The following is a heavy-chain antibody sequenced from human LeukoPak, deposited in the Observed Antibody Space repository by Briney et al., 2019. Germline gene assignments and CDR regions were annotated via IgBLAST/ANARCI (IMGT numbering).Heavy chain of an antibody. CDR2: IYYSGST. D-gene: IGHD3-22*01. V-gene: IGHV4-30-4*01. Sequence: SETLSLTCTVSGGSIRSGDYYWSWIRQPPGKGLEWIGYIYYSGSTYYSLSLKSRVTISVDTSKNQFSLKLSSVTAADTAVYYCARGDDSSGYSPFDYRGQGTLVTVSS. J-gene: IGHJ4*02. CDR1: GGSIRSGDYY. CDR3: ARGDDSSGYSPFDY.